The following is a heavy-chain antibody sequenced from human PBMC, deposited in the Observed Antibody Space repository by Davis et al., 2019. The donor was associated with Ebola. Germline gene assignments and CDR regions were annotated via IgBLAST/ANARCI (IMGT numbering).Heavy chain of an antibody. CDR2: ISNDGRNK. CDR3: AKGKWEGGYSHIYHH. V-gene: IGHV3-30*18. J-gene: IGHJ4*02. D-gene: IGHD1-26*01. Sequence: GESLKISCAASGFTFSSYGVHWVRQAPGKGLEWVAVISNDGRNKYYAESVEGRFTISRDNSKNTLYLQMDNLRSEDTAVYYCAKGKWEGGYSHIYHHWGQGTLVTVSS. CDR1: GFTFSSYG.